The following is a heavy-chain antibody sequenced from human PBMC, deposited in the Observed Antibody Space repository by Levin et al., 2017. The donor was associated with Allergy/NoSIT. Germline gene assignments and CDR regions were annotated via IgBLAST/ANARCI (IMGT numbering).Heavy chain of an antibody. J-gene: IGHJ4*02. CDR3: ARQSADSGGITMIVVVITTPGGDFDY. Sequence: GSLRLSCTVSGGSISSSSYYWGWIRQPPGKGLEWIGSIYYSGSTYYNPSLKSRVTISVDTSKNQFSLKLSSVTAADTAVYYCARQSADSGGITMIVVVITTPGGDFDYWGQGTLVTVSS. CDR2: IYYSGST. CDR1: GGSISSSSYY. D-gene: IGHD3-22*01. V-gene: IGHV4-39*01.